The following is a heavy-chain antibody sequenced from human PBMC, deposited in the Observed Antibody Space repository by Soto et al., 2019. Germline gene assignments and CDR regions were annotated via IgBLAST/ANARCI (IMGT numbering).Heavy chain of an antibody. V-gene: IGHV3-21*01. CDR3: ARGGSGSFHSYFDY. CDR1: GFTFSSYS. CDR2: ISSSSSYI. J-gene: IGHJ4*02. D-gene: IGHD1-26*01. Sequence: EVQLVESGGGLVKPGGSLRLSCAASGFTFSSYSMNWVRQAPGKGLEWVSSISSSSSYIYYADSVKGRFTISRDNAKNSLDLQMNSLRAEDTAVYYCARGGSGSFHSYFDYWGQGTLVTVSS.